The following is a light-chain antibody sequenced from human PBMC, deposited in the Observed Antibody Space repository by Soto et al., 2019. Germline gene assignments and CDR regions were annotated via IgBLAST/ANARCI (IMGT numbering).Light chain of an antibody. CDR1: SSDVGAYTS. Sequence: QSALAQPASVSGPPGQSITISCTGTSSDVGAYTSVSWYQQHPGKAPKLIIYEVSNRPPGVSTRFSGSKSASTASLTISGLQAEDEAHYYCSSYTSDNRDYVFGTGTKVTVL. J-gene: IGLJ1*01. CDR2: EVS. CDR3: SSYTSDNRDYV. V-gene: IGLV2-14*01.